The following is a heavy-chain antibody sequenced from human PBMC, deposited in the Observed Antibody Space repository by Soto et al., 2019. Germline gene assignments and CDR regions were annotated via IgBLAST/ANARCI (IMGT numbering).Heavy chain of an antibody. Sequence: ASVKVSCKASGYTFTSYGISWVRRAPGQGLEWMGWIGAYNGNTNYAQKLQGRVTMTTDTSTSTAYMELRSLRSEDTAVYYCARISVISYFDYWGQGTLVTVSS. J-gene: IGHJ4*02. CDR3: ARISVISYFDY. CDR1: GYTFTSYG. CDR2: IGAYNGNT. D-gene: IGHD3-16*02. V-gene: IGHV1-18*01.